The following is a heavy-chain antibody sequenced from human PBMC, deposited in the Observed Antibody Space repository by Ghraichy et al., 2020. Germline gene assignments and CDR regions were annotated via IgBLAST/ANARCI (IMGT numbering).Heavy chain of an antibody. CDR3: ARNPPYYDFWSNSHYHYYMDD. CDR2: IHYSGST. V-gene: IGHV4-61*05. D-gene: IGHD3-3*01. Sequence: SQTLSLTCTVSGGSISSNDDYWGWIRQPPGKGLEWIGYIHYSGSTNYNPSLKSRVTISIDTSKNQFSLKLSSVTAADTAVYYCARNPPYYDFWSNSHYHYYMDDWGKGTTVTVSS. J-gene: IGHJ6*03. CDR1: GGSISSNDDY.